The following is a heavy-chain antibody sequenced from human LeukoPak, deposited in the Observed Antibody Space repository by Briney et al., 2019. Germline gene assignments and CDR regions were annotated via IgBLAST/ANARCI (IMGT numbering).Heavy chain of an antibody. CDR1: GDSVSSNSAA. Sequence: SQTLSLTCAISGDSVSSNSAAWNWIRQSPSRGLEWLGRTYYRSKWYNDYAVSVKSRITINPDTSKNQLSLQLNSVTPEDTAVYYCARDLGAEWELLGGGYNWFDPWGQGTLVTVSS. V-gene: IGHV6-1*01. CDR2: TYYRSKWYN. D-gene: IGHD1-26*01. CDR3: ARDLGAEWELLGGGYNWFDP. J-gene: IGHJ5*02.